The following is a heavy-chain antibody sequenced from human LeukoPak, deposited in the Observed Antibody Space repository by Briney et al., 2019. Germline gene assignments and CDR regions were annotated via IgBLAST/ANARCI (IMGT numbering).Heavy chain of an antibody. D-gene: IGHD2-2*01. J-gene: IGHJ4*02. Sequence: SQTLSLTCAVSGGSISSGGYSWSWIRQPPGKDLEWIGYIYHSGSTYYNPSLKSRVTISVDRSKNQFSLKLSSVTAADTAVYYCARYCSSTSCSFFDYWGQGTLVTVSS. CDR3: ARYCSSTSCSFFDY. V-gene: IGHV4-30-2*01. CDR2: IYHSGST. CDR1: GGSISSGGYS.